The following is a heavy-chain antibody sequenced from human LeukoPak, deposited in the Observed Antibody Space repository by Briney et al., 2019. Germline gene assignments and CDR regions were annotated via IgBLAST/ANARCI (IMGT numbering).Heavy chain of an antibody. D-gene: IGHD4-17*01. CDR1: GGSISSYY. J-gene: IGHJ6*02. CDR2: IYYSGST. CDR3: ARDAPDYGDYGMDA. Sequence: SETLSLTCTVSGGSISSYYWSWTRQPPGKGLEWIGYIYYSGSTNYNPSLKSRVTISVDTSKNQFSLKLSSVTAADTAVYYCARDAPDYGDYGMDAWGQGTTVTVSS. V-gene: IGHV4-59*01.